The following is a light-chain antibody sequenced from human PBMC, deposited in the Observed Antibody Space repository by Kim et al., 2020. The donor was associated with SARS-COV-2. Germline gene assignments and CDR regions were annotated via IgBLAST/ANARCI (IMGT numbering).Light chain of an antibody. Sequence: SPGERATLSCRASQSVSSYLAWYQQKPGQAPRLLIYDASTRATGIPARFSGSGSGTEFTLTISSLQSEDFAVYYCQQYNSWPPWTFGQGTKVDIK. CDR3: QQYNSWPPWT. CDR1: QSVSSY. V-gene: IGKV3-15*01. CDR2: DAS. J-gene: IGKJ1*01.